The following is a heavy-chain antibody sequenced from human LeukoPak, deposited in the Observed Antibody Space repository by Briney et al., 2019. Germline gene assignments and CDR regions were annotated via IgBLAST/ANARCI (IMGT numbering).Heavy chain of an antibody. CDR1: GFTFSSYA. CDR3: ANSRGSYYDWDAFDI. D-gene: IGHD1-26*01. J-gene: IGHJ3*02. V-gene: IGHV3-23*01. Sequence: GGSLRLSCAASGFTFSSYAMSWVRQAPGKGLEWGSAISGSGGSTYYADSVKGRFTISRDNSKNTRYLQMSSLRAEDTAVYYCANSRGSYYDWDAFDIWGQGTMVTVSS. CDR2: ISGSGGST.